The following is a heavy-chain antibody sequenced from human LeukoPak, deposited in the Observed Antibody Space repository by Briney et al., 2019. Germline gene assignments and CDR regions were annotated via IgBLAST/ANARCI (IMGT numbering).Heavy chain of an antibody. CDR3: ARGWGYSGYDEFDY. CDR2: ISSSSSYI. V-gene: IGHV3-21*01. J-gene: IGHJ4*02. Sequence: PGGSLRLSCAASGFTFSSYSMNWVRQAPGKGLEWVSSISSSSSYIYYADSVKGRFTISRDNAKNSLYLQMNSLRAEDTAVYYCARGWGYSGYDEFDYWGQGTLVTVSS. D-gene: IGHD5-12*01. CDR1: GFTFSSYS.